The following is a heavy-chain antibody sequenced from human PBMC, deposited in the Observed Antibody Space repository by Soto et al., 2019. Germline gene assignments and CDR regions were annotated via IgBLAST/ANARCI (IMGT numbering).Heavy chain of an antibody. CDR3: ARGLIVNWFDP. Sequence: SETLSLTCTVSGGSISSYYWSWIRQPPGKGLEWIGYIYYSGSTNYNPSLKSRVTISVDTSKNQFSLKLSSVTAADTAVYYCARGLIVNWFDPWGQGTLVTVAS. J-gene: IGHJ5*02. D-gene: IGHD2-21*01. V-gene: IGHV4-59*01. CDR1: GGSISSYY. CDR2: IYYSGST.